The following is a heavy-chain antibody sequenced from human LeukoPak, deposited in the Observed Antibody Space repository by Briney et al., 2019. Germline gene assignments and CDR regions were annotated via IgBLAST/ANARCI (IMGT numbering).Heavy chain of an antibody. J-gene: IGHJ6*02. CDR1: GFIFSSYW. CDR2: IKEDGSAK. CDR3: VMDMDV. V-gene: IGHV3-7*05. Sequence: PGGSLRLSCAASGFIFSSYWMNWVRQAPGKGLEGVANIKEDGSAKYYVELVKGRFTISRDNAKNSLYLQMNSLRAEDTAVYYCVMDMDVWGQGTTVTVSS.